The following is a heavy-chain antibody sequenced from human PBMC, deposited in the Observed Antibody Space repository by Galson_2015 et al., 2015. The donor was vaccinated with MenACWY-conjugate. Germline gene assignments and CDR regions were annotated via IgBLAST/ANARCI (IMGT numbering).Heavy chain of an antibody. CDR2: ITHSGTT. V-gene: IGHV4-34*01. Sequence: ETLSLTCAAFGGSFSSYYWSWTRQSPGKGLEWIGEITHSGTTNYNPSLKSRVTILVDTSKNQFSLNLSSVSAADTAVYYCARLPRRINLILEGSWGQGILVTVSS. CDR1: GGSFSSYY. D-gene: IGHD3-22*01. CDR3: ARLPRRINLILEGS. J-gene: IGHJ5*02.